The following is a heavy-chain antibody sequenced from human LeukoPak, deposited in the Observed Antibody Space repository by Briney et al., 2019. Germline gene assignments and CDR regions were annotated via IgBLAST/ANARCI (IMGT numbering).Heavy chain of an antibody. D-gene: IGHD4-23*01. CDR1: GFTFDDYA. CDR2: ISWNSGSI. CDR3: AKDILREDYGGNFDY. V-gene: IGHV3-9*01. Sequence: GRSLRLSCAASGFTFDDYAMHWVRQAPGKGLEWVSGISWNSGSIGYADSVKGRFTISRDNAKNSLYLQMNSLRAEDTALYYCAKDILREDYGGNFDYWGQGTLVTVSS. J-gene: IGHJ4*02.